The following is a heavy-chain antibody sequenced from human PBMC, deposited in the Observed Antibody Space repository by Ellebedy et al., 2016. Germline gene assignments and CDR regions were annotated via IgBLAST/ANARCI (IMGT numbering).Heavy chain of an antibody. Sequence: GESLKISXKGSGYSFTSYWISWVRQMPGKGLEWMGRIDPSDSYTNYSPSFQGHVTISADKSISTAYLQWSSLKASDTAMYYCARSLHRKDPFDYWGQGTLVTVSS. CDR2: IDPSDSYT. CDR1: GYSFTSYW. CDR3: ARSLHRKDPFDY. J-gene: IGHJ4*02. D-gene: IGHD1-14*01. V-gene: IGHV5-10-1*01.